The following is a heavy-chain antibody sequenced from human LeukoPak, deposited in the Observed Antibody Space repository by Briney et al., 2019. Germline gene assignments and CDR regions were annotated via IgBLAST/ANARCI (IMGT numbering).Heavy chain of an antibody. Sequence: ASVKVSCKASGYTFTGYFMHRVRQAPGQGLEGMGWINPKTGVTNYEQKFQGRVIMTRDTSISTVYMEVTRLTSDDTAVYYCARHMTTANNWFDPWGQGTLVTVSS. CDR2: INPKTGVT. J-gene: IGHJ5*02. D-gene: IGHD1-1*01. CDR3: ARHMTTANNWFDP. V-gene: IGHV1-2*02. CDR1: GYTFTGYF.